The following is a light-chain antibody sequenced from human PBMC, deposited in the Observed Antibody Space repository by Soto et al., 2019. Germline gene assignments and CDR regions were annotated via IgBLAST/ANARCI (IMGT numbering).Light chain of an antibody. CDR2: KAS. V-gene: IGKV1-5*03. CDR1: QSISSG. Sequence: DIQMTQSPSTLSASVGDRVTITCRASQSISSGLAWYEQKPGKAPKLLIYKASSLESGDPSRFSGSGSGTELTLTIRSLQPDDFATYYCQQYNSYSRTFGQGTKVEIK. J-gene: IGKJ1*01. CDR3: QQYNSYSRT.